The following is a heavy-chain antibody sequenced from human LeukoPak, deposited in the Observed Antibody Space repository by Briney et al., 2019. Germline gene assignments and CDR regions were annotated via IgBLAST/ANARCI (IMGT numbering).Heavy chain of an antibody. CDR1: GGSISSSSYY. D-gene: IGHD3-10*01. V-gene: IGHV4-39*07. Sequence: PSETLSLTCTVSGGSISSSSYYWGWIRQPPGKGLEWIGSIYYSGSTYYNPSLKSRVTISVDTSKNQFSLKLSSVTAADTAVYYCARGLGGSGSYYADYWGQGTLVTVSS. CDR2: IYYSGST. J-gene: IGHJ4*02. CDR3: ARGLGGSGSYYADY.